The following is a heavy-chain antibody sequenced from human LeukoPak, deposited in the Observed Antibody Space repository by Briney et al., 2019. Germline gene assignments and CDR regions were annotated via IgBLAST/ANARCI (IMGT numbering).Heavy chain of an antibody. D-gene: IGHD2-15*01. J-gene: IGHJ4*02. CDR1: GGSISSYY. CDR3: ARDRVATFDY. CDR2: IYNSGST. Sequence: PSETLSLTCTVSGGSISSYYWSWIRQPAGKGLEWIGRIYNSGSTYYNPSLKSRVTISVDTSKNQFSLKLSSVTAADTAVYYCARDRVATFDYWGQGTLVTVSS. V-gene: IGHV4-4*07.